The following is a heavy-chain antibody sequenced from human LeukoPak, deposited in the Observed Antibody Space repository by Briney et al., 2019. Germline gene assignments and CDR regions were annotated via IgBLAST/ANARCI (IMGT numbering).Heavy chain of an antibody. D-gene: IGHD4-17*01. CDR1: GFTFSNSV. J-gene: IGHJ4*02. CDR3: TSVADYAYFDY. CDR2: IKSKAEGGTT. Sequence: GGSLRLSCAASGFTFSNSVMSWVRQVPGKGLEWVGRIKSKAEGGTTAYAAPVRGRFTISRDDSKHTVYLHMNSLKSEDTAVYYCTSVADYAYFDYWGQGTLVTVSS. V-gene: IGHV3-15*01.